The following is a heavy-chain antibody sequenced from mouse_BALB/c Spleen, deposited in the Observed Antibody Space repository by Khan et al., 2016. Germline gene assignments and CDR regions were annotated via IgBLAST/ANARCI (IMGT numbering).Heavy chain of an antibody. Sequence: EVKLLESGGGLVQPGGSLKLSCAASGFDFSRYWMSWVRQAPGKGLEWIGEINPDSSTINYTPSLKDKFIISRDNAKNTLYLQMSRVRAEDTALYYCARRAFGNYGAWFVYWGRGTLVTVSA. D-gene: IGHD1-2*01. J-gene: IGHJ3*01. V-gene: IGHV4-1*02. CDR3: ARRAFGNYGAWFVY. CDR1: GFDFSRYW. CDR2: INPDSSTI.